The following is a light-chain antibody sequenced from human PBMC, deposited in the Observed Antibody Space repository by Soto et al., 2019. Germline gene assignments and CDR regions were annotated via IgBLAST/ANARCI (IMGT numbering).Light chain of an antibody. CDR3: QVWDRNNNHVL. CDR2: DDR. V-gene: IGLV3-21*02. J-gene: IGLJ3*02. CDR1: DIGSKS. Sequence: SYELTQPPSVSVAPGQTAMITCGGNDIGSKSVHWYQQRPGQAPVLVVYDDRDRPSGIPKRFSGSNSGSTATLTISRVEAGDEADYYCQVWDRNNNHVLFGGGTKVTVL.